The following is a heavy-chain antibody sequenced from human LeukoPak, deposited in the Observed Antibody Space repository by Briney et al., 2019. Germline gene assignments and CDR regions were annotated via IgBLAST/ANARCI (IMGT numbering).Heavy chain of an antibody. CDR1: GDSISGFY. CDR2: IYYSGST. J-gene: IGHJ5*02. D-gene: IGHD2-15*01. CDR3: ARSYSYCSGGSCYSNWLYNWLDP. Sequence: KASETLSLTCTVSGDSISGFYWSWIRQPPGKGLEWIGYIYYSGSTNYNPSLKSRVTISVDTSKNQFSLKLGSVTAADTAVYYCARSYSYCSGGSCYSNWLYNWLDPWGQGTLVTVSS. V-gene: IGHV4-59*01.